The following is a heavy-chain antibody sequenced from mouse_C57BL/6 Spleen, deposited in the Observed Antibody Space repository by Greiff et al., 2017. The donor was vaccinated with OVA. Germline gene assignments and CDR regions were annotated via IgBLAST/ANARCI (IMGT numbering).Heavy chain of an antibody. D-gene: IGHD1-1*01. J-gene: IGHJ3*01. Sequence: VQLQQSGAELVRPGASVTLSCKASGYTFTDYEMHWVKQTPVHGLEWIGAIDPETGGTAYNQKFKGKAILTADKSSSTAYMELRSLTSEDSAVYYCTRAGSYYGSSPFAYWGQGTLVTVSA. V-gene: IGHV1-15*01. CDR1: GYTFTDYE. CDR2: IDPETGGT. CDR3: TRAGSYYGSSPFAY.